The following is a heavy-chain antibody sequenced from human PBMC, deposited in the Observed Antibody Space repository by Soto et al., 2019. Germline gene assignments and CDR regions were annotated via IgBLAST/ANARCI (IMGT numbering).Heavy chain of an antibody. J-gene: IGHJ4*02. CDR1: GGSITTGGYY. V-gene: IGHV4-31*03. Sequence: KTSETLSLTCTVSGGSITTGGYYWSWIRQLPGKGLEWIGHRYYSESTYYNPSLKSRVSISLDTSKNQFSLKLSFVTAADTAMYYRARNKCSGGSCYSWYLDYWGQGTPVTVSS. D-gene: IGHD2-15*01. CDR2: RYYSEST. CDR3: ARNKCSGGSCYSWYLDY.